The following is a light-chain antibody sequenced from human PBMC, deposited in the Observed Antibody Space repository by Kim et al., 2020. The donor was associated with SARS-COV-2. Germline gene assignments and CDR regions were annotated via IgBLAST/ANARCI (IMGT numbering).Light chain of an antibody. Sequence: VALGQTVRITCQGDSLRSYYATWYQQKPGQAPIVVIYGKNNRPSGIPDRFSGSSSGDTASLTITGTQAGDEADYYCNSRGSNDNVLFGRGTKLTVL. CDR1: SLRSYY. CDR2: GKN. CDR3: NSRGSNDNVL. V-gene: IGLV3-19*01. J-gene: IGLJ2*01.